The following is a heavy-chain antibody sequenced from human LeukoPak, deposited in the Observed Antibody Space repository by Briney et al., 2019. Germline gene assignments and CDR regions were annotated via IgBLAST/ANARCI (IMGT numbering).Heavy chain of an antibody. CDR1: GFSFSSYG. CDR2: ISSDGSDK. Sequence: PGGSLRLPCAASGFSFSSYGMHWVRQAPGKGLQWVTFISSDGSDKYYADSVKGRFTISRDNSKNTLYLQMNSLRAEDTAVYYCAKDLLYYYDTKWGQGTLVTVSS. CDR3: AKDLLYYYDTK. V-gene: IGHV3-30*18. J-gene: IGHJ4*02. D-gene: IGHD3-22*01.